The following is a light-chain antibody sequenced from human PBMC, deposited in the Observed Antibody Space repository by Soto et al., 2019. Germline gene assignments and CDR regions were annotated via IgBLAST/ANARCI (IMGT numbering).Light chain of an antibody. J-gene: IGLJ2*01. CDR3: QSFDTRLNVV. V-gene: IGLV1-40*01. CDR1: SSNIGAGFA. Sequence: QSVRTQAASVSGAPWQSGTVSCTGTSSNIGAGFAVYWFQLLPETAPKLLMNGPSGVPDRFSASKSGTSASLTISGLQPEDEGDYYCQSFDTRLNVVFGGGTKVTVL.